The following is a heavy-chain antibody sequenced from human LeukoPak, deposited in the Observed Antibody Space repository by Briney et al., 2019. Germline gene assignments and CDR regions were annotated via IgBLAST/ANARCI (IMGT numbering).Heavy chain of an antibody. D-gene: IGHD6-13*01. CDR1: GGTFSSYA. Sequence: SVKVSCKASGGTFSSYAISWVRQAPGQGLEWMGGIIPIFGTANYAQKFQGRVTITADESTSTAYMELSSLRSEDTAVYYCARERRQQLDYFDYWGQGTLVTVSS. CDR3: ARERRQQLDYFDY. J-gene: IGHJ4*02. CDR2: IIPIFGTA. V-gene: IGHV1-69*13.